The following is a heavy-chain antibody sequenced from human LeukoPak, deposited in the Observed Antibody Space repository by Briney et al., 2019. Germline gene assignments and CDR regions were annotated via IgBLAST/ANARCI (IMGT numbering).Heavy chain of an antibody. J-gene: IGHJ5*02. V-gene: IGHV4-59*01. CDR2: IYYSGST. Sequence: KTSETLSLTCTVSGGSISSYYWSWIRQPPGKGLEWIGYIYYSGSTNYNPSLKSRVTISVDTSKNQFSLKLSSVTAADTAVYYCAQGWEPDGNWFDPWGQGTLVTVSS. CDR1: GGSISSYY. CDR3: AQGWEPDGNWFDP. D-gene: IGHD1-26*01.